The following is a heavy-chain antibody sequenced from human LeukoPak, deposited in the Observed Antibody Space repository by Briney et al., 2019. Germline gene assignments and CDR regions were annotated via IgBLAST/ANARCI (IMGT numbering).Heavy chain of an antibody. J-gene: IGHJ4*02. CDR3: AKVETSGGANCYALDY. D-gene: IGHD2-2*01. V-gene: IGHV3-23*01. CDR1: GFTFSSYA. Sequence: LPGGSLRLSCAASGFTFSSYAMTWVRQAPDKGLEWVSAISGSDGSTYYADSVKGRFTISRDDSQNTLYLQMNSLSAEDTAVYYYAKVETSGGANCYALDYWGQGTLVTVSS. CDR2: ISGSDGST.